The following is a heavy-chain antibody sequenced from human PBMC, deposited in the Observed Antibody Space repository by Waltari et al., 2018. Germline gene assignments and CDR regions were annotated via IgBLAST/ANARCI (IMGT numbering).Heavy chain of an antibody. CDR2: ISNSDDTT. D-gene: IGHD1-1*01. J-gene: IGHJ6*02. Sequence: EMHLLESGGSLAQPGESLSLSCAASGFTFSAYAMAWVRQAPGKGLEWVSTISNSDDTTYYAESVKGRFTISRDNSKSTLFLQMNSLRADDTAIYYCAKELERRPYYYYGWDVWGQGTTVTVSS. V-gene: IGHV3-23*01. CDR1: GFTFSAYA. CDR3: AKELERRPYYYYGWDV.